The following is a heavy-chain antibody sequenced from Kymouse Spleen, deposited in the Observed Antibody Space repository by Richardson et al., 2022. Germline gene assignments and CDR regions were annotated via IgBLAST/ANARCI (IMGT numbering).Heavy chain of an antibody. CDR2: ISYDGSNK. D-gene: IGHD6-13*01. CDR1: GFTFSSYG. J-gene: IGHJ6*02. V-gene: IGHV3-30*18. CDR3: AKEGSSSCLYYYYYGMDV. Sequence: QVQLVESGGGVVQPGRSLRLSCAASGFTFSSYGMHWVRQAPGKGLEWVAVISYDGSNKYYADSVKGRFTISRDNSKNTLYLQMNSLRAEDTAVYYCAKEGSSSCLYYYYYGMDVWGQGTTVTVSS.